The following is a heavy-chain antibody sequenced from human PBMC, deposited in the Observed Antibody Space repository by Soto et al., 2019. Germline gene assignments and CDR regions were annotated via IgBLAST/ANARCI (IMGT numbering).Heavy chain of an antibody. D-gene: IGHD3-10*01. CDR2: IIPIFGTA. Sequence: SVKVSCKASGYTFTSYYMHWVRQAPGQGLEWMGGIIPIFGTANYAQKFQGRVTITADESTSTAYMELSSLRSEDTAVYYCARDYYGSGSDYYYGMDVWGQGTTVTVSS. V-gene: IGHV1-69*13. CDR3: ARDYYGSGSDYYYGMDV. J-gene: IGHJ6*02. CDR1: GYTFTSYY.